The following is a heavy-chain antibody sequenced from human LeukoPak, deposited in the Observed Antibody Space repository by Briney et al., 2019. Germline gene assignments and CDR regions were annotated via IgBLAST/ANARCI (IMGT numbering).Heavy chain of an antibody. CDR1: GYSLSELS. CDR3: ATYQYIWKYFDY. J-gene: IGHJ4*02. Sequence: ASVKVSCKVSGYSLSELSMHWVRQAPGKGLEWLGGFDPEDGETIYAQKFQGRVTLTEDTYTDTTYMELRSLRSEDTAVYYRATYQYIWKYFDYWGQGTLLTVSS. D-gene: IGHD1-1*01. CDR2: FDPEDGET. V-gene: IGHV1-24*01.